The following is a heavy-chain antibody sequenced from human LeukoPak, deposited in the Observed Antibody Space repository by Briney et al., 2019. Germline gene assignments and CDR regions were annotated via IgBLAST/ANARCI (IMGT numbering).Heavy chain of an antibody. D-gene: IGHD1-26*01. Sequence: ASVKVSCKASGYTFTGYYMHWVRQTPGQGLEWMGWINPNSGGTKYAQKFQGRVTMSRDTSISTAYMELTRLRSDDTAVYYCARRDSGIYYALADYWGLGTLVTVSS. CDR2: INPNSGGT. V-gene: IGHV1-2*02. J-gene: IGHJ4*02. CDR3: ARRDSGIYYALADY. CDR1: GYTFTGYY.